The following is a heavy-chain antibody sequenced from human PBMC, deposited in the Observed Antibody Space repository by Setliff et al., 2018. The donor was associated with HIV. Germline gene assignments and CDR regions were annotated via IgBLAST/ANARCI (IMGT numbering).Heavy chain of an antibody. CDR1: GFTFSSYG. D-gene: IGHD1-26*01. CDR3: TRVEWDLQSEY. Sequence: GGSLRLSCAASGFTFSSYGMHWVRQAPGKGLEWVGRIKSKTDGGTTDYAAPVKGRFTISRDDSKSIAYLQMNSLKTEDTAVYYCTRVEWDLQSEYWGQGTLVTVSS. J-gene: IGHJ4*02. V-gene: IGHV3-15*01. CDR2: IKSKTDGGTT.